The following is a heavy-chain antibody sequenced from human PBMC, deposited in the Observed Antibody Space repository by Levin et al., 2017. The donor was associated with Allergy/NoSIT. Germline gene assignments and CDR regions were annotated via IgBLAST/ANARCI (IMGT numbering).Heavy chain of an antibody. CDR2: FYYSGST. CDR1: GGSISSSSYY. D-gene: IGHD3-16*01. CDR3: ARHLGGNWFDP. V-gene: IGHV4-39*01. Sequence: SQTLSLTCTVSGGSISSSSYYWGWIHQPPGKGLEWIGTFYYSGSTFYKPSLKSRVAISVDTSKKQFSLKLSSVTAADTAVYYCARHLGGNWFDPWGQGALVTVSS. J-gene: IGHJ5*02.